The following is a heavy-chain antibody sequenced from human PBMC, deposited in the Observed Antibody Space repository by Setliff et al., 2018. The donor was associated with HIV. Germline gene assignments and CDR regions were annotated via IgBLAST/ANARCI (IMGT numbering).Heavy chain of an antibody. CDR1: GGSISSHY. CDR3: AEWGPRYRYAPNFFDS. V-gene: IGHV4-59*11. D-gene: IGHD3-16*01. Sequence: SETLSLTCTVSGGSISSHYWSWIRQPPGKGLEWIGYIYYSGSTNYNPSLKSRVTISVDASRNQFSLRLSSVTAADTAVYSCAEWGPRYRYAPNFFDSWGQGTLVTVSS. J-gene: IGHJ4*02. CDR2: IYYSGST.